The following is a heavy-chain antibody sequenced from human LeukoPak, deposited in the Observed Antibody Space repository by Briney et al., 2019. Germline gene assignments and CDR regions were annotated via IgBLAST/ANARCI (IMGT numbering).Heavy chain of an antibody. CDR2: IDHSGST. CDR1: GYSISSGYY. J-gene: IGHJ4*02. Sequence: KPSETLSLTCTVSGYSISSGYYWGWIRQPPGKGLEWTGSIDHSGSTYYNPSLKSRVTISVDTSKNQFSLKLSSVTAADTAVYYCARGGPTGYLRRAGTNYFDYWGQGTLVTVSS. CDR3: ARGGPTGYLRRAGTNYFDY. V-gene: IGHV4-38-2*02. D-gene: IGHD1-14*01.